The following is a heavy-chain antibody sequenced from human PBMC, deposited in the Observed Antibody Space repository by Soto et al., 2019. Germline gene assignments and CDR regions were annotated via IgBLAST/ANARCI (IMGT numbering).Heavy chain of an antibody. CDR1: GDTFNFFT. D-gene: IGHD3-10*01. CDR2: IIPMLGMS. V-gene: IGHV1-69*02. Sequence: QVQLVQSGAEVKTPGSSVKVYCTASGDTFNFFTLSWVRQTPGHGLEWMGRIIPMLGMSNYAQKFQGRVTMIADKSTRTVYMVLSGLRSEDTALYYCATNYGSGSTHFDNWGQGTLVTVSS. CDR3: ATNYGSGSTHFDN. J-gene: IGHJ4*02.